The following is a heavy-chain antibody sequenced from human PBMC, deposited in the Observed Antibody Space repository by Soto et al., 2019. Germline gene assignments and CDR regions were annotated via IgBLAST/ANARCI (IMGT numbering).Heavy chain of an antibody. CDR3: ESCVSRDCYKPWGLQFFDL. J-gene: IGHJ4*02. CDR2: IYHSGTT. D-gene: IGHD2-21*02. V-gene: IGHV4-38-2*01. CDR1: SFSISSGYY. Sequence: SETLSLTCAVSSFSISSGYYWGWVRQPPGKGLEWIGSIYHSGTTNYSPSLKSRVTISIDTSKNQFSLTLRSVTAADAAVYYCESCVSRDCYKPWGLQFFDLWGQGSLVTVSS.